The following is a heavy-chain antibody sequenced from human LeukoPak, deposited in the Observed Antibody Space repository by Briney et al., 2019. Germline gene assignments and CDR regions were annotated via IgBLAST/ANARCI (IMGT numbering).Heavy chain of an antibody. CDR1: GFTFSSYA. J-gene: IGHJ3*01. CDR2: ISGSGGST. D-gene: IGHD6-19*01. CDR3: AKDPVYSSGNDAFDV. V-gene: IGHV3-23*01. Sequence: TGGSLRLSCAASGFTFSSYAMSWVRQAPGKGLEWVSAISGSGGSTYYADSVKGRFTISRDNSKNTLYLQMNSLRAEDTAVYYCAKDPVYSSGNDAFDVWGQGTMVTVSS.